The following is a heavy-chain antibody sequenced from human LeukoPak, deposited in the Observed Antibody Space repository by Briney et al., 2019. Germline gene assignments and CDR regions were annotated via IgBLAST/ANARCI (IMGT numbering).Heavy chain of an antibody. CDR2: IYISGSGST. CDR1: GGSISSYY. CDR3: ARDKRVAVAGTYIYYYYMDV. D-gene: IGHD6-19*01. J-gene: IGHJ6*03. Sequence: PSETLSPTCTVSGGSISSYYWSWIRQPAGKGLEWIGRIYISGSGSTNYNPSLKSRVTMSVDTSKNQFSLKLSSVTAADTAVYYCARDKRVAVAGTYIYYYYMDVWGNGTTVTISS. V-gene: IGHV4-4*07.